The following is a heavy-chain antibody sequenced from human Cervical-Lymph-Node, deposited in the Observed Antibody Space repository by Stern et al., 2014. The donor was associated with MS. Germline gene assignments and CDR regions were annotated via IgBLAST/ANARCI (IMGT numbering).Heavy chain of an antibody. CDR3: ARGRERWLKT. V-gene: IGHV4-31*03. Sequence: VHLVESGPGLVKPSQTLSLTCTVSGGSIASGDYYWSWIRPHPGKGLEWIGYIYNSGSTYYNPSLRRRITISGDTSNNQFSLKVTSVTAADTAVYFCARGRERWLKTWGQGTLVTVSS. CDR2: IYNSGST. CDR1: GGSIASGDYY. J-gene: IGHJ5*02. D-gene: IGHD5-24*01.